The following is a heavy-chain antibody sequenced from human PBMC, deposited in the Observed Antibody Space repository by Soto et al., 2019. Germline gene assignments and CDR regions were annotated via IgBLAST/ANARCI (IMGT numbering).Heavy chain of an antibody. CDR3: AGRLGHSSSSDWFDP. D-gene: IGHD6-6*01. CDR2: ISYDGSNK. CDR1: GFTFSSYA. Sequence: PGGSLRLSCAASGFTFSSYAMHWVRQAPGKGLEWVAVISYDGSNKYYADSVKGRFTISRDNSKNTLYLQMNSLRAEDTAVYYCAGRLGHSSSSDWFDPWGQGTLVTVSS. J-gene: IGHJ5*02. V-gene: IGHV3-30-3*01.